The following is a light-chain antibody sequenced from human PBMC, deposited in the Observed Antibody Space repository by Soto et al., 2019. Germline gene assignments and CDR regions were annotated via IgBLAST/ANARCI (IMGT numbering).Light chain of an antibody. Sequence: EIVLTQSPGTLSLSPGERATLSCRASHSVSSSYLAWYQQKPGQAPRLLIYGASSRATGIPDRFSGSGSGTDFTLTIRRLEPEDFEVYYCQQYGSSPPITFGQGTRLEIK. J-gene: IGKJ5*01. V-gene: IGKV3-20*01. CDR2: GAS. CDR1: HSVSSSY. CDR3: QQYGSSPPIT.